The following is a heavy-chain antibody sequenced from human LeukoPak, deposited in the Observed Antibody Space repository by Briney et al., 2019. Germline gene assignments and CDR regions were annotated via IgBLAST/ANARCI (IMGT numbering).Heavy chain of an antibody. J-gene: IGHJ4*02. CDR2: INPNSGGT. CDR3: AREVRLLWFGELLAY. D-gene: IGHD3-10*01. CDR1: GYTFTGYY. Sequence: ASVKVSCKASGYTFTGYYMHWVRQAPGRGLEWMGWINPNSGGTNYAQKFQGRVTMTRDTSISTAYMELSRLRSDDTAVYYCAREVRLLWFGELLAYWGQGTLVTVSS. V-gene: IGHV1-2*02.